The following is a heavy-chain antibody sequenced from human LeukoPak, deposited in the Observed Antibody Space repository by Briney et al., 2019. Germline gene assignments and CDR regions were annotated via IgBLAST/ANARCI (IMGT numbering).Heavy chain of an antibody. CDR2: IIPIFGTA. CDR1: GYTFTSYG. Sequence: SVKVSCKASGYTFTSYGISWVRQAPGQGLEWMGGIIPIFGTANYAQKFQGRVTITADESTSTAYMELSSLRSEDTAVYYCARALLDSSGLGYWGQGTLVTVSS. CDR3: ARALLDSSGLGY. V-gene: IGHV1-69*13. D-gene: IGHD6-19*01. J-gene: IGHJ4*02.